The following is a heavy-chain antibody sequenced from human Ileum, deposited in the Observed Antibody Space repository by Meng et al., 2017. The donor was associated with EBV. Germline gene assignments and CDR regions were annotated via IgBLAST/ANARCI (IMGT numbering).Heavy chain of an antibody. J-gene: IGHJ4*02. Sequence: QLQLPPWGAGLSKPTETVSLNCAVYGGSFSVYYWGWIRQPPGKGLEWIGEINHSGSTNYNPSLKSRVTISVDTSKNQFSLKLSSVTAADTAGYYCARGRSQGRGGLVHWGQGTLVTVSS. D-gene: IGHD3-10*01. CDR1: GGSFSVYY. CDR3: ARGRSQGRGGLVH. CDR2: INHSGST. V-gene: IGHV4-34*01.